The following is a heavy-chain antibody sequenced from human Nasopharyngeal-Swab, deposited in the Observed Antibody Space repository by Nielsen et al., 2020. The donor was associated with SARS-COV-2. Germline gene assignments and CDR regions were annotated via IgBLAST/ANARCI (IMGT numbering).Heavy chain of an antibody. Sequence: RQAPGKGLEWIGYIYYSGSTNYNPSFKSRVTISVDTSKNQFSLKLSSVTAADTAVYYCARDNRTLDPWGQGTLVTVSS. CDR3: ARDNRTLDP. CDR2: IYYSGST. V-gene: IGHV4-59*01. D-gene: IGHD1-14*01. J-gene: IGHJ5*02.